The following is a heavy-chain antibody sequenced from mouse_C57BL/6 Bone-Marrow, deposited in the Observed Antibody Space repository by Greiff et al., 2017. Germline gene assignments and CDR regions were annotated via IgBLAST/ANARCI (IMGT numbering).Heavy chain of an antibody. D-gene: IGHD1-1*01. CDR3: ARGDYYGNYFDY. V-gene: IGHV5-12*01. CDR2: ISNGGGST. J-gene: IGHJ2*01. Sequence: EVNVVESGGGLVQPGGSLKLSCAASGFTFSDYYMYWVRQTPEKRLEWVAYISNGGGSTYYPDTVKGRFTISRDNAKNTLYLQMSRLKSEDTAMYYCARGDYYGNYFDYWGQGTTLTVSS. CDR1: GFTFSDYY.